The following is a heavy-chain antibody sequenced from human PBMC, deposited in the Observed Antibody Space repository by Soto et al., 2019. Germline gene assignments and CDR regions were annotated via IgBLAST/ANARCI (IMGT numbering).Heavy chain of an antibody. J-gene: IGHJ6*02. CDR1: GGTFSSYD. V-gene: IGHV1-69*01. CDR3: TTYYYGMDV. CDR2: IIPIFATA. Sequence: QVQLVQSGAEVKKPGSSVKVSCKTSGGTFSSYDTNWVRQAPGQGFEWMGGIIPIFATANYAQDFQGRVTITADESTSTAYMELRSLRSEDTAVYYCTTYYYGMDVWGQGTTITVS.